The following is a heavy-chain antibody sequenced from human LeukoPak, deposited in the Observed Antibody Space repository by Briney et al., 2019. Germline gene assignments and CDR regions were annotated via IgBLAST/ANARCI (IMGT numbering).Heavy chain of an antibody. D-gene: IGHD2-21*02. CDR1: DDSITMYY. CDR2: IYHGGST. Sequence: SETLSLACSVSDDSITMYYWTWIRQPPGKGLEWIGSIYHGGSTYYNPSLRSRVIVSVDTSKSHFSLKMSSVTAADTAVYYCARDLASCAGDCYSDGFDYWGQGALVTVSS. CDR3: ARDLASCAGDCYSDGFDY. J-gene: IGHJ4*02. V-gene: IGHV4-38-2*02.